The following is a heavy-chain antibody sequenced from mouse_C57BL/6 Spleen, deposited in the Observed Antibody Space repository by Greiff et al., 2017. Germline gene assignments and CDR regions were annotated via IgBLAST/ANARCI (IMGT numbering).Heavy chain of an antibody. J-gene: IGHJ1*03. Sequence: EVHLVESGGGLVQPGGSLSLSCAASGFTFTDYYMSWVRQPPGKALEWLGFISNKANGYKTEYSASVKGRLTISRDNSQSFLYLQMKALRAEDDAAYYCARSFYYCSRDWYIDVWGTGTTVTVSS. CDR2: ISNKANGYKT. CDR3: ARSFYYCSRDWYIDV. D-gene: IGHD1-1*01. CDR1: GFTFTDYY. V-gene: IGHV7-3*01.